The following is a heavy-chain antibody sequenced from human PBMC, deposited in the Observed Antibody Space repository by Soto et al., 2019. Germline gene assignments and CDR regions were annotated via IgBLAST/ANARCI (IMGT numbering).Heavy chain of an antibody. CDR2: IYSGGST. D-gene: IGHD3-9*01. V-gene: IGHV3-66*01. Sequence: EVQLVESGGGLVQPGGSLRLSCAASGFTVSSNYMSWVRQAPGKGLEWVSVIYSGGSTYYADSVKGRFTISRDNSKNTLYLQMNSMRAEDTAVYYCAAVPAGYFDWLGRGDDAFDIWGQGTMVTVSS. CDR1: GFTVSSNY. J-gene: IGHJ3*02. CDR3: AAVPAGYFDWLGRGDDAFDI.